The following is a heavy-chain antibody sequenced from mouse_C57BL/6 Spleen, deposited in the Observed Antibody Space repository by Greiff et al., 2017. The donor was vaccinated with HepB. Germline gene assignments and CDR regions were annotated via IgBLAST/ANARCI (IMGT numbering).Heavy chain of an antibody. CDR2: ISSGSSTI. Sequence: EVQLVESGGGLVKPGGSLKLSCAASGFTFSDYGMHWVRQAPEKGLEWVAYISSGSSTIYYADTVKGRFPISRDNAKNTLFLQMTSLRSEDTAMYYCAKGDYYGSSFDYWGQGTTLTVSS. CDR3: AKGDYYGSSFDY. J-gene: IGHJ2*01. V-gene: IGHV5-17*01. D-gene: IGHD1-1*01. CDR1: GFTFSDYG.